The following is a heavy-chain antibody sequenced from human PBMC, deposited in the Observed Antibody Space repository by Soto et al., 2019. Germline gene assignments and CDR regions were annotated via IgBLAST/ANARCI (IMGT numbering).Heavy chain of an antibody. CDR3: AKGLDAIRDLGAFDI. CDR1: VFSVSNYA. D-gene: IGHD2-2*01. CDR2: ITRVGYT. Sequence: GSLTLACATSVFSVSNYALSWVRQGPGQGLEWVASITRVGYTYYVDSVKGRFTISRDNSKNTLYLQMNSLRAEDTAVYYCAKGLDAIRDLGAFDIWGQGTMVTVSS. J-gene: IGHJ3*02. V-gene: IGHV3-23*01.